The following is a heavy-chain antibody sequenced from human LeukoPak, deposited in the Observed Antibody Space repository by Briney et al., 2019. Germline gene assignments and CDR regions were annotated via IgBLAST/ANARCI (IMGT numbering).Heavy chain of an antibody. J-gene: IGHJ4*02. CDR2: ISYDGSNK. D-gene: IGHD1-26*01. V-gene: IGHV3-30*04. Sequence: GGSLRLSCAASGFTFSSYAMHWVRQAPGKGLEWVAVISYDGSNKYYADSVKGRFTISRDNSKNTLYLQMNSLRAEDTAVYYCARDPTEATERYFDYWGQGTLVTVSS. CDR1: GFTFSSYA. CDR3: ARDPTEATERYFDY.